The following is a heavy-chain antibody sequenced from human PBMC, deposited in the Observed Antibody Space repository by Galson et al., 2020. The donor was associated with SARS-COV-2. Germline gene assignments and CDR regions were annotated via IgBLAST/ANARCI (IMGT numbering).Heavy chain of an antibody. V-gene: IGHV4-34*01. Sequence: SETLSLTCAVYGGSFSGYYWSWIRQPPGKGLEWIGEINHSGSTNYNPSLKSRVTISVDTSKNQFSLKLSSVTAADTAVYYCARGYYSSSWYGTKPVAYGGQGTRVAVSS. D-gene: IGHD6-13*01. CDR2: INHSGST. J-gene: IGHJ4*02. CDR1: GGSFSGYY. CDR3: ARGYYSSSWYGTKPVAY.